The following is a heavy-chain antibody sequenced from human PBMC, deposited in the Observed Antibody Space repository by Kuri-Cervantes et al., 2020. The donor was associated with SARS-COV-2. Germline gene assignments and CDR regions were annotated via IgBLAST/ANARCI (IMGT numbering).Heavy chain of an antibody. V-gene: IGHV3-48*04. Sequence: GGSLRLSCAASGFTFSSYSMNWVRQAPGKGLEWVSYISSSGSTIYYADSVKGRFTISRDNAKNSLYLQMNSLRAEDTAVYYCARGGKSRSLLGVRYWGQGTLVTVSS. D-gene: IGHD4-23*01. CDR3: ARGGKSRSLLGVRY. J-gene: IGHJ4*02. CDR1: GFTFSSYS. CDR2: ISSSGSTI.